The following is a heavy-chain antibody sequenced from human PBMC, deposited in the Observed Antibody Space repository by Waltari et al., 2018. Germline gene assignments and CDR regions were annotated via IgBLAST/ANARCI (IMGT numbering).Heavy chain of an antibody. CDR2: IIPILGIA. CDR3: AAGVKYYYDSSGNAFDI. V-gene: IGHV1-69*10. Sequence: QVQLVQSGAEVKKPGSSVKVSCKASGGTFSSYAISWVRQAPGQGLEWMGGIIPILGIANDAQKFQVRGTITADKSTSTAYMELSSLRSEDTAVYYCAAGVKYYYDSSGNAFDIWGQGTIVTVSS. CDR1: GGTFSSYA. J-gene: IGHJ3*02. D-gene: IGHD3-22*01.